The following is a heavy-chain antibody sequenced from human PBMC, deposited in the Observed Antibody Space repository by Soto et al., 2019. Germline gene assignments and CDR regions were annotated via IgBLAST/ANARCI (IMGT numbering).Heavy chain of an antibody. J-gene: IGHJ4*02. CDR2: ISWNSDSI. CDR1: GFIFEDFA. CDR3: TKVGGLYDFWSGPLHFDL. Sequence: EAQLVESGGGLVQPGRSLRLSCAGSGFIFEDFAIHWVRQAPGKGLEWVSGISWNSDSIGYAASVKGRFTISRDNAKHSLYLQMNSMSVEETALYYCTKVGGLYDFWSGPLHFDLWGQGTLVTVSS. D-gene: IGHD3-3*01. V-gene: IGHV3-9*01.